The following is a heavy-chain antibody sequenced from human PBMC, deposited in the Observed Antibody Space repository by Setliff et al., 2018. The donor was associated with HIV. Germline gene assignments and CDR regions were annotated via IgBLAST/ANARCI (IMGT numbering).Heavy chain of an antibody. CDR2: MDPSNSYT. CDR3: ARHGEEHPSSFFDP. CDR1: DYTFTTYW. V-gene: IGHV5-10-1*01. D-gene: IGHD3-10*01. J-gene: IGHJ5*02. Sequence: PGESLKISCKALDYTFTTYWIGWVRQKPGKGLEWMGKMDPSNSYTNYDPSFQGHVTMSADTSINTAYLHFNNLKASDSAIYYCARHGEEHPSSFFDPWGQGTLVTVSS.